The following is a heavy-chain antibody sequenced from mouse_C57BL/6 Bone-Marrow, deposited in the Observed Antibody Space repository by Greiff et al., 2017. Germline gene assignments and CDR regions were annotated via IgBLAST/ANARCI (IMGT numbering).Heavy chain of an antibody. V-gene: IGHV1-85*01. D-gene: IGHD1-1*01. CDR2: IYPRDGST. Sequence: VQLQESGPELVKPGASVKLSCKASGYTFTSYDINWVKHRPGQGLEWIGWIYPRDGSTKYNEKFQGKATLTVDTSSSTAYMELHSLTSEDSAVYFCARDYGSSYWYFDVWGTGTTVTVSS. J-gene: IGHJ1*03. CDR1: GYTFTSYD. CDR3: ARDYGSSYWYFDV.